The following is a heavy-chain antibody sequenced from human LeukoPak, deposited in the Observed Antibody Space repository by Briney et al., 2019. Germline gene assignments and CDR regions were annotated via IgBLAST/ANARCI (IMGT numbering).Heavy chain of an antibody. CDR2: INHSGST. Sequence: PSETLSLTCAVYGGSFSGYYWSWIRQPPGKGLEWIGEINHSGSTNYNPSLKSRVTISVDTSKNQFSLKLSSVTAADTAVYYCARDNSSGWYPLEDYYGMDVWGQGTTVTVSS. D-gene: IGHD6-19*01. CDR1: GGSFSGYY. CDR3: ARDNSSGWYPLEDYYGMDV. V-gene: IGHV4-34*01. J-gene: IGHJ6*02.